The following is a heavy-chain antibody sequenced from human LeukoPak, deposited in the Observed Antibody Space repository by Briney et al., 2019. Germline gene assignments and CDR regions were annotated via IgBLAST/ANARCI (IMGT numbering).Heavy chain of an antibody. Sequence: PSETLSLTCTVSGGSISSYYWSWIRQPAGKGLEWIGRIYTSGSTNYNPSLKSRVTMSVDTSKSQFSLKLSSVTAADTAVHYCARDPRAADPYYYYGMDVWGQGTTVTVSS. V-gene: IGHV4-4*07. CDR1: GGSISSYY. CDR2: IYTSGST. J-gene: IGHJ6*02. CDR3: ARDPRAADPYYYYGMDV. D-gene: IGHD6-13*01.